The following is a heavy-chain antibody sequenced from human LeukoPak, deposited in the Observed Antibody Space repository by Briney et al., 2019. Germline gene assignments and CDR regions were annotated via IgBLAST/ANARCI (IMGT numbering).Heavy chain of an antibody. CDR3: TTDPRGVGGALDH. V-gene: IGHV3-15*01. CDR2: IKSETDGGTT. Sequence: GGSLRLSCAASGFTFNYAWMSWVRQAPGNGLEWVGRIKSETDGGTTDYAAPVKGRFTISRDDSKNTLYLQMNSLKTEDTAVYFCTTDPRGVGGALDHWGQGTLVTVSS. J-gene: IGHJ4*02. CDR1: GFTFNYAW. D-gene: IGHD3-16*01.